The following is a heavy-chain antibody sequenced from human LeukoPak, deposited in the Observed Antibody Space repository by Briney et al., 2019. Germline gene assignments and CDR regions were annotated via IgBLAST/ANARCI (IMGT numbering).Heavy chain of an antibody. CDR2: IYYSGST. CDR1: GGSLSTHH. J-gene: IGHJ4*02. CDR3: ARGAYYYDSSGYRPLDY. D-gene: IGHD3-22*01. Sequence: SETLSLTCVVSGGSLSTHHWSWIRQSPGRGLEWIGYIYYSGSTNYNPSLKSRVTISVDTSKNQFSLKLSSVTAADTAVYYCARGAYYYDSSGYRPLDYWGQGTLVTVSS. V-gene: IGHV4-59*11.